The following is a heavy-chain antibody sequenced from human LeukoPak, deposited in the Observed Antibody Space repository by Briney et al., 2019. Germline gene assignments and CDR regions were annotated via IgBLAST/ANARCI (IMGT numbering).Heavy chain of an antibody. CDR2: ISYDGSNK. CDR1: GFTFSSYA. Sequence: GGSLRLSCAASGFTFSSYAMHWVRQAPGKGLEWVAVISYDGSNKYYADSVKGRFTISRDNSKNTLYLQMNSLRAEDTAVYYCARGSEWELRTGFDYWGQGTLVTVSS. J-gene: IGHJ4*02. V-gene: IGHV3-30-3*01. CDR3: ARGSEWELRTGFDY. D-gene: IGHD1-26*01.